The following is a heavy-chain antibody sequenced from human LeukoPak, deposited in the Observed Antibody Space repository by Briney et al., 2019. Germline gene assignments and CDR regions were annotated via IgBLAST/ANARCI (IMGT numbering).Heavy chain of an antibody. J-gene: IGHJ4*02. D-gene: IGHD1-26*01. CDR3: ARDAIVGATLAPFDY. Sequence: GASVKVSCKSSGDSFTNYGISWARLAPGQGLEWMGWISAYSGHTNYAQKVQGRVTMTTDPSTSTAYMELRSLRSDDTAVYYCARDAIVGATLAPFDYWGPGTLVTVSS. CDR2: ISAYSGHT. CDR1: GDSFTNYG. V-gene: IGHV1-18*01.